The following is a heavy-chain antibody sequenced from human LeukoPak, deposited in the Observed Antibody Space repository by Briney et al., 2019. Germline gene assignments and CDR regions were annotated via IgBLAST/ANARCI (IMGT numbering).Heavy chain of an antibody. CDR1: GFTFGSYW. D-gene: IGHD5-12*01. J-gene: IGHJ5*02. CDR3: ARAGYSGNWFDP. CDR2: IREDGSEK. V-gene: IGHV3-7*04. Sequence: PGGSLRLSCAASGFTFGSYWMSWVRQAPGKGLEWVANIREDGSEKYYVDSVRDRFTISRDNAKNSLYLQMNSLRAADTAVYYCARAGYSGNWFDPWGQGTLDTVSS.